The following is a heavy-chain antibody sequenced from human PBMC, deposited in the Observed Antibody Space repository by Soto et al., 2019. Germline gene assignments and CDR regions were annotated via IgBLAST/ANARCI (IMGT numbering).Heavy chain of an antibody. D-gene: IGHD3-22*01. J-gene: IGHJ6*02. Sequence: PGESLKISCKGSGYGFTSYWISWVRQMPGKGLEWMGRIDPSDSYTNYSPSFQGHVTISADKSISTAYLQWSSLKASDTAMYYCARFPYPYYYDYTGHDKYYYYGFHVWGLGTTVTVSS. CDR3: ARFPYPYYYDYTGHDKYYYYGFHV. CDR2: IDPSDSYT. V-gene: IGHV5-10-1*01. CDR1: GYGFTSYW.